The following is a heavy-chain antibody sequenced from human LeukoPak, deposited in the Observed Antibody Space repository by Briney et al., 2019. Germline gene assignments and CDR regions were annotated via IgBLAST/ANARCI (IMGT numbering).Heavy chain of an antibody. J-gene: IGHJ4*02. CDR3: ARGGDGIAAAGTPPDY. CDR1: GFTFSSYG. Sequence: GGSLRLSCAASGFTFSSYGMHWVRQAPGKGLEWVAFIRYDGSNKYYADSVKGRFTISRDNSKNTLYLHVNSLRPEDTAVYYCARGGDGIAAAGTPPDYWGQGTLVTVSS. V-gene: IGHV3-30*02. D-gene: IGHD6-13*01. CDR2: IRYDGSNK.